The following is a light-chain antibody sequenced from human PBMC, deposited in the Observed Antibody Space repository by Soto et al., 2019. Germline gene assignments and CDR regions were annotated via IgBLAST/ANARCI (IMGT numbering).Light chain of an antibody. V-gene: IGLV2-8*01. CDR1: SSDVGSYDY. CDR3: CSFAGGTNLV. CDR2: EVT. J-gene: IGLJ1*01. Sequence: QSVLTQPPSASGSPGQSVTISCTGTSSDVGSYDYVSWYQQHPGKAPKLLISEVTKRPSGVPDRFSGSKSGNTASLTISGLQSDDEADYYCCSFAGGTNLVFGTGTKVTVL.